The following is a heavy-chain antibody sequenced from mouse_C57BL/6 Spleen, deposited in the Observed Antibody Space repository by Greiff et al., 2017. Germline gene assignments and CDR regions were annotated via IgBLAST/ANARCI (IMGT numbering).Heavy chain of an antibody. J-gene: IGHJ4*01. CDR3: ARRGDLLYYAMDY. CDR2: INPSSGYT. CDR1: GYTFTSYW. D-gene: IGHD2-1*01. Sequence: QVQLQQSGAELAKPGASVKLSCKASGYTFTSYWMHWVKQRPGQGLEWIGYINPSSGYTKYNQKFKDKATLTADKSSSTAYMQLSSRTYEDSAVEYCARRGDLLYYAMDYWGQGTAVTVSS. V-gene: IGHV1-7*01.